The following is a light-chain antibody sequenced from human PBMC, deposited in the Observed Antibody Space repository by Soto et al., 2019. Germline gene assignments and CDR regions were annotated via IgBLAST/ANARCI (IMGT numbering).Light chain of an antibody. CDR2: AAS. Sequence: DIQMTQSPSSLSASVGDRVTITCRASQTIDNYLNWFQQKPGNPPKLLIYAASILQSGLPSRFSGRGSGTDFTLTISSLQPEDFATYYCQQTYSSPETFGQGTKVEI. CDR3: QQTYSSPET. J-gene: IGKJ1*01. CDR1: QTIDNY. V-gene: IGKV1-39*01.